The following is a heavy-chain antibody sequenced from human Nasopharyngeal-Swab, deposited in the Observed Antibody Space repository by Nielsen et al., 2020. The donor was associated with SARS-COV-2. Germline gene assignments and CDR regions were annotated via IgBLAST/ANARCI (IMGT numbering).Heavy chain of an antibody. V-gene: IGHV4-61*02. D-gene: IGHD5-18*01. Sequence: SETLSLTCTVSGGSISSGSYYWSWIRQPAGKGLEWIGRIYTSGSTNYNPSLKSRVTISVGTSKNQFSLKLSSVTAADTAVYYCARLGGDTAMGLWGQGTLVTVSS. CDR2: IYTSGST. CDR3: ARLGGDTAMGL. J-gene: IGHJ4*02. CDR1: GGSISSGSYY.